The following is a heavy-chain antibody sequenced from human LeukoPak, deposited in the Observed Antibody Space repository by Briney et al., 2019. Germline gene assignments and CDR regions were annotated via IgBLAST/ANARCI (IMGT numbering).Heavy chain of an antibody. CDR2: SSGSGGST. D-gene: IGHD5-18*01. CDR1: GLTSVSYG. V-gene: IGHV3-23*01. CDR3: AKYSVQLWDNFDY. J-gene: IGHJ4*02. Sequence: VGPLRLSCAATGLTSVSYGRTWVRQAPGKALDSVSASSGSGGSTYYANSVKGRCTITRDNSKNTLYLQMNSLRAEDTAVYYCAKYSVQLWDNFDYWDVGTLVPVCS.